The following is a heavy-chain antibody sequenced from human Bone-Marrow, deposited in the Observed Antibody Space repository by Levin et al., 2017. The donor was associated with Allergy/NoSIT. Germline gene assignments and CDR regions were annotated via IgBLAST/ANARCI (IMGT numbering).Heavy chain of an antibody. D-gene: IGHD3/OR15-3a*01. J-gene: IGHJ3*02. Sequence: LSLPCAASGFTFSTSTMSWVRQAPGKGLEWVSSITQSGGDTYYAASVKGRFTISRDNSNNTLYLHMNGLRAEDTALYYCAKVRRGLDAFDIWAKGQWSPSLQ. CDR3: AKVRRGLDAFDI. CDR1: GFTFSTST. CDR2: ITQSGGDT. V-gene: IGHV3-23*01.